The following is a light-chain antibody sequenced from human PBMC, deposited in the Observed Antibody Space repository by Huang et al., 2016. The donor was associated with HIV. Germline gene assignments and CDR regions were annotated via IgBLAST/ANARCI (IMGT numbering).Light chain of an antibody. CDR2: EAS. CDR1: QDITNS. V-gene: IGKV1-33*01. J-gene: IGKJ4*01. CDR3: QQYDDLPLT. Sequence: DIEMTQSPSPLSASVGDRVTITCQASQDITNSLNWYQQKRGKAPKLLIYEASNLETGVPSRFIGNGSGTDFTFTITSLQPEDIATYYCQQYDDLPLTFGGGTKVEIK.